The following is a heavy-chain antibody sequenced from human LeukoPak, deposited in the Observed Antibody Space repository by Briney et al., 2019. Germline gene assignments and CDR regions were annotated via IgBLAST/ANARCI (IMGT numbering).Heavy chain of an antibody. CDR3: AAWGPTVTTDDY. CDR2: ISGRGGST. V-gene: IGHV3-23*01. J-gene: IGHJ4*02. CDR1: GFTFSSYA. D-gene: IGHD4-17*01. Sequence: PGGSLRLSCAASGFTFSSYAMSWVRQAPGKGVEWGSAISGRGGSTYYADSVKGRFTISRDNSKNTLSLQLNSLSAEDTAVYYCAAWGPTVTTDDYWGQGPLVTVSS.